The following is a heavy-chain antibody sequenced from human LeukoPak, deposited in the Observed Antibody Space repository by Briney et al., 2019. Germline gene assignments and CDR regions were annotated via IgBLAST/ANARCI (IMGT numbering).Heavy chain of an antibody. J-gene: IGHJ4*02. CDR3: ARDKRHSYGRYFDH. CDR1: GDSISTYH. D-gene: IGHD5-18*01. CDR2: MQSTGNS. V-gene: IGHV4-59*01. Sequence: SETVSLTCSVSGDSISTYHWNWIRKPPGKGLEWIGYMQSTGNSKYNPSLRSRVTMFVDASKNQVALILSSVTAADTAVYYCARDKRHSYGRYFDHWGQGALVTVSS.